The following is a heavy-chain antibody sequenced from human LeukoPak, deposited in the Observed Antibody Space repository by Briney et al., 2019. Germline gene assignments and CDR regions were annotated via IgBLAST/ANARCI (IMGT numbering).Heavy chain of an antibody. J-gene: IGHJ4*02. CDR3: ARGTYYYDSSGFRYHFDY. CDR1: GGSISSYY. Sequence: PSESLSLTCIVSGGSISSYYWSWIRQPPGKGLEWIGYIYYSGSTNYNPSLKSRVTISVDTSKNQFSLKLSSVTAADTAVYYCARGTYYYDSSGFRYHFDYWGQGTLVTVSS. D-gene: IGHD3-22*01. CDR2: IYYSGST. V-gene: IGHV4-59*01.